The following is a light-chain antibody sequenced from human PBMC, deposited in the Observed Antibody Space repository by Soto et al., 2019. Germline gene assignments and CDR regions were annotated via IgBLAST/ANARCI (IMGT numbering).Light chain of an antibody. J-gene: IGLJ2*01. CDR3: GTWDNSLTGGV. CDR2: ENY. CDR1: ASNIGNNY. Sequence: QSVLTQPPSVSAAPGQKVTISCSGSASNIGNNYVSWYQQLPGTAPKLLIYENYERPSGIPDRFSGSKSGTSATLGITGLQTGYEADYNCGTWDNSLTGGVFGGGTKVPVL. V-gene: IGLV1-51*02.